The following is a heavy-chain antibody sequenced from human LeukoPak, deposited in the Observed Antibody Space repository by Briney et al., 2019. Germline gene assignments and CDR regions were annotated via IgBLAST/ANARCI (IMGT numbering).Heavy chain of an antibody. CDR2: INHSGST. Sequence: SETLSLTCAVYGGSFSGYYWSWIRQPPGKGLEWIGEINHSGSTNYNPSLKSRVTISVDTSKNQFSLKLSSVTAADTAVYYCARVGDYSYGNYWGQGTLVTVSS. J-gene: IGHJ4*02. CDR3: ARVGDYSYGNY. CDR1: GGSFSGYY. V-gene: IGHV4-34*01. D-gene: IGHD5-18*01.